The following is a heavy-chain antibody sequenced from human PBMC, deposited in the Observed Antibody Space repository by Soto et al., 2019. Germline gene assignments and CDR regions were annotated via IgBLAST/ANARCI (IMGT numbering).Heavy chain of an antibody. D-gene: IGHD3-10*01. J-gene: IGHJ6*02. Sequence: TSETLSLTCTVSGGSISSYYWSWIRQPPGKGLEWIGYIYYSGSTYYNPSLKSRVTISVDTSKNQFSLKLSSVTAADTAVYYCARGPFSRGPYYYYGMDVWGQGTTVTVSS. CDR3: ARGPFSRGPYYYYGMDV. CDR2: IYYSGST. CDR1: GGSISSYY. V-gene: IGHV4-59*12.